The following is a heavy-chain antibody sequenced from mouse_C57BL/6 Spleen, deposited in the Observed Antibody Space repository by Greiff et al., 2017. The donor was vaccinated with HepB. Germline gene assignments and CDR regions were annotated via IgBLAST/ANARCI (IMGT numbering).Heavy chain of an antibody. D-gene: IGHD1-1*01. CDR2: IDPSDSYT. J-gene: IGHJ3*01. CDR1: GYTFTSYW. Sequence: QVQLQQPGAELVRPGTSVKLSCKASGYTFTSYWMHWVKQRPGQGLEWIGVIDPSDSYTNYNQKFKGKATLTVDTSSSTAYMQLSSLTSEDSAVYYCARSGSSYWFAYWGQGTLVTVSA. V-gene: IGHV1-59*01. CDR3: ARSGSSYWFAY.